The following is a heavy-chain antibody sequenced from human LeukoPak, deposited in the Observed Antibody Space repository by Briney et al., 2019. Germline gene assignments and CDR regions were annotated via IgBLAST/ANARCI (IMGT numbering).Heavy chain of an antibody. CDR3: ARDGRELGGGDAFDI. D-gene: IGHD1-26*01. Sequence: ASVKVSCKVSGYTLTELSMHWVRQAPGKGLEWMGGFDPEDGETIYAQKFQGRVSMTEDTSTDTAYMELSRLRSDDTAVYYCARDGRELGGGDAFDIWGQGTMVTVSS. J-gene: IGHJ3*02. V-gene: IGHV1-24*01. CDR1: GYTLTELS. CDR2: FDPEDGET.